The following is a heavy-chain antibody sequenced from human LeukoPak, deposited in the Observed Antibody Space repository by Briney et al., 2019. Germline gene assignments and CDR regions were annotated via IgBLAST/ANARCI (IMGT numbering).Heavy chain of an antibody. CDR2: IIPIFGTE. CDR3: ARNFNDGSGWFN. V-gene: IGHV1-69*13. J-gene: IGHJ4*02. Sequence: SVKVSCKASGGTFSSYAISWVRQAPGQGLEWMGGIIPIFGTENYAQKFQGRVAITADESTSTAYMELSSLRSEDTAVYYCARNFNDGSGWFNWGQGTLLSVSS. D-gene: IGHD6-19*01. CDR1: GGTFSSYA.